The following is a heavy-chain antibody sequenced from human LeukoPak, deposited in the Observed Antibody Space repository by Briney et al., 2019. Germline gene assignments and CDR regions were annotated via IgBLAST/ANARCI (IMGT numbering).Heavy chain of an antibody. D-gene: IGHD3-9*01. V-gene: IGHV3-53*01. CDR1: GFSVS. J-gene: IGHJ3*02. Sequence: GGSLRLSCAASGFSVSWVRQAPGKGLEWVSIIYSGGSTYYADSVKGRFTISRDNSKNTLYLQMNSLRAEDTAVYYCAIQSERDYDILTGYDIWGQGTMVTVSS. CDR3: AIQSERDYDILTGYDI. CDR2: IYSGGST.